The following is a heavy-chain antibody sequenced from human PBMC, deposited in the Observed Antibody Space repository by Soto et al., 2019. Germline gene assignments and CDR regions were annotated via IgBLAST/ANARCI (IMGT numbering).Heavy chain of an antibody. Sequence: SETLSLTCIVSGDSNSNTNYYWGWIRQPPGKGLEWIGTIYYSGSTSYNPSLKSRVTMSVDTSNNQFSLKLTSVTAADTAMYYCASSSFLRSGALFHGLDVWGQGTTVTVSS. CDR1: GDSNSNTNYY. CDR3: ASSSFLRSGALFHGLDV. D-gene: IGHD3-10*01. CDR2: IYYSGST. J-gene: IGHJ6*02. V-gene: IGHV4-39*01.